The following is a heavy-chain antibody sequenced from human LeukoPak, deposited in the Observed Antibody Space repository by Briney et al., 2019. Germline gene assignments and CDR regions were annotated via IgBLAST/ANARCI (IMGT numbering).Heavy chain of an antibody. Sequence: GGSLRLSCAASGFTFSSYAMHWVRQAPGKGLEWVAVISYDGSNKYYADSVKGRFTISRDNSKNTLYLQMNSLRAEDTAVYYCAKDLEGYSYGTYYFDYWGQGTLVTVSS. V-gene: IGHV3-30-3*01. CDR2: ISYDGSNK. CDR3: AKDLEGYSYGTYYFDY. CDR1: GFTFSSYA. D-gene: IGHD5-18*01. J-gene: IGHJ4*02.